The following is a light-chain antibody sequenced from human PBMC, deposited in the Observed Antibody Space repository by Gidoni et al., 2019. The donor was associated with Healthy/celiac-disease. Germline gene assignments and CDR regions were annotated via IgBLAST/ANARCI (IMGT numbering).Light chain of an antibody. Sequence: QSALTQPASVTGSPGQSINITGTGTSREVGSYNLVYCHPQHPGKALTPLIYEVRKRPSGFSHRFSGSKSGNTASLTISGLHASDESYYYCCSYAGSSTFYVFGTSTTVTVL. J-gene: IGLJ1*01. CDR3: CSYAGSSTFYV. CDR1: SREVGSYNL. CDR2: EVR. V-gene: IGLV2-23*02.